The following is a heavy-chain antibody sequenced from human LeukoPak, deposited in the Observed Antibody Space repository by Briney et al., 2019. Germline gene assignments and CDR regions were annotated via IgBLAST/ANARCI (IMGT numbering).Heavy chain of an antibody. J-gene: IGHJ4*02. Sequence: PGGSLRLSCAASGFTFSSYEMNWVRQAPGKGLEWVSSISSSSSYIYYADSVKGRFTISRDNTKNSLYLQMNSLRAEDTAVYYCAATMVRGVIGLDYWGQGTLVTVSS. CDR1: GFTFSSYE. V-gene: IGHV3-21*01. CDR2: ISSSSSYI. CDR3: AATMVRGVIGLDY. D-gene: IGHD3-10*01.